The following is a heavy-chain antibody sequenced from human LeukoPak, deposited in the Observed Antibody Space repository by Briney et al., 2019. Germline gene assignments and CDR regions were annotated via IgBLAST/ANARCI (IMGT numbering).Heavy chain of an antibody. CDR1: GGSFSGYC. CDR2: INHSGST. CDR3: ARGSGTRY. Sequence: SETLSLTCAVYGGSFSGYCWSWIRQPPGKGLEWIGEINHSGSTNYNPSLKSRVTISVDTSKNQFSLKLSSVTAADTAVYYCARGSGTRYWGQGTLVTVSS. V-gene: IGHV4-34*01. D-gene: IGHD3-10*01. J-gene: IGHJ4*02.